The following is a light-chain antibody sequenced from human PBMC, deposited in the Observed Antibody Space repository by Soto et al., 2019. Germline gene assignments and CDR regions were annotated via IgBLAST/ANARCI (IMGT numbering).Light chain of an antibody. Sequence: QAVVTQPPSVSGAPGQRVIISCTGGSSNIGADYEVHWYQQLPGTAPKLLIYGNTNRPSGVPDRFSGSKSGSSASLAITGLQAEDEAEYYCQSHDNTLKGCVFGTGTKVTVL. CDR2: GNT. CDR3: QSHDNTLKGCV. J-gene: IGLJ1*01. CDR1: SSNIGADYE. V-gene: IGLV1-40*01.